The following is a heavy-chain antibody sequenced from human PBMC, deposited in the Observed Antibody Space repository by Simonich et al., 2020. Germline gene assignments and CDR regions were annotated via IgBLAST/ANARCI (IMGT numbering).Heavy chain of an antibody. D-gene: IGHD6-19*01. CDR2: RHRNRGGQ. CDR3: ARELKGVPVGWGSQIDI. Sequence: QVQLVQSGAEVKKPGASGKVSCKASGYTFTGYYMPGVRQAPGPGLGGMGRRHRNRGGQNYAQKFQGRVTMTSDTSISTAYMERSRLRSDDTAVYYCARELKGVPVGWGSQIDIWGQGTMVTVSS. CDR1: GYTFTGYY. J-gene: IGHJ3*02. V-gene: IGHV1-2*02.